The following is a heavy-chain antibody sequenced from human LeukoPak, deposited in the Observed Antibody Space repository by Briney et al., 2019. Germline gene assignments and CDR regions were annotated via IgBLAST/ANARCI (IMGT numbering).Heavy chain of an antibody. J-gene: IGHJ5*02. CDR1: GFTFSSYV. V-gene: IGHV3-33*06. Sequence: GRSLRLSCAASGFTFSSYVMHWVRQAPGKGLEWVAVIWYDRSNKYYADSVKGRFTISRDNYKNTLYLQMNSLSAEDTAVYYCAKDPGEDGELGGWFDPWGQGTLVTVSS. CDR2: IWYDRSNK. D-gene: IGHD4-17*01. CDR3: AKDPGEDGELGGWFDP.